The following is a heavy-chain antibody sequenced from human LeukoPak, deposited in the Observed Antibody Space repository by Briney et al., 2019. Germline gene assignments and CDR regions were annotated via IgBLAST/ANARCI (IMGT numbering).Heavy chain of an antibody. D-gene: IGHD4-11*01. J-gene: IGHJ4*02. V-gene: IGHV3-53*01. CDR2: IYSSGST. Sequence: GGSLRLSCAASGFPVSSNYMNWVRKAPGKGLEWVSVIYSSGSTSYADSVKGRFTIARDNSKNTLYLQMNSLRAEDTALYYWARGAVTRDFYYWGQGTLVTVSS. CDR1: GFPVSSNY. CDR3: ARGAVTRDFYY.